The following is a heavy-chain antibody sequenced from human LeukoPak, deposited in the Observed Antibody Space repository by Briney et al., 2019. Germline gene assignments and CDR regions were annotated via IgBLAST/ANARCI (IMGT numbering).Heavy chain of an antibody. CDR3: ARGEEVYVQDLIVFYYGMDV. CDR2: ISYDGSNK. V-gene: IGHV3-30-3*01. J-gene: IGHJ6*02. D-gene: IGHD2-15*01. Sequence: GRSLRLSCAASGFTFSSYAMHCVRQTPGKGLEWVAVISYDGSNKYYADSVKGRFTISRDNSKNTLYLQMNSLRAEDTAVYYCARGEEVYVQDLIVFYYGMDVWGQGTTVTVSS. CDR1: GFTFSSYA.